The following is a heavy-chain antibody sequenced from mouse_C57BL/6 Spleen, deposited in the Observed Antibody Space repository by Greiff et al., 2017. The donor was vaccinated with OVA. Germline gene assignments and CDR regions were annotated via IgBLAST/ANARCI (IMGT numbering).Heavy chain of an antibody. CDR3: ARSGYGNLAWFAY. CDR1: GYTFTDYY. CDR2: INPNNGGT. J-gene: IGHJ3*01. D-gene: IGHD2-1*01. Sequence: EVQLQQSGPELVKPGASVKISCKASGYTFTDYYMNWVKQSHGKSLEWIGDINPNNGGTSYNQKFKGKATLTVDKSSSTAYMELRSLTSEDSAVYYCARSGYGNLAWFAYWGQGTLVTVSA. V-gene: IGHV1-26*01.